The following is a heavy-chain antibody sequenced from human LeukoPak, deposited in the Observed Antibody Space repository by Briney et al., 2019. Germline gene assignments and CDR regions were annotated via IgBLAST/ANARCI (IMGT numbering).Heavy chain of an antibody. CDR2: ISYDGSNK. CDR3: ARDHGRTGTTDY. J-gene: IGHJ4*02. Sequence: PGGSLRLSCAASGFTFSSYAMSWVRQAPGKGLEWVAVISYDGSNKYYADSVKGRFTISRDNSKNTLYLQMNSLRAEDTAVYYCARDHGRTGTTDYWGQGTLVTVSS. CDR1: GFTFSSYA. V-gene: IGHV3-30*01. D-gene: IGHD7-27*01.